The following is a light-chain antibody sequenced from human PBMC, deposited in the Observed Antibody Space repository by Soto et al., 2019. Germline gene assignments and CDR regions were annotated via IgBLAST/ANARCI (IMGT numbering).Light chain of an antibody. CDR2: SAS. Sequence: EIVLMQSPGPLSLSPGETATLSCRASQTASANSLAWYQRKPGQAPRLLIYSASSRATGIPDRFSGSGSGTDFTLTISRLEPEDGAVYFCQQDGSSPTFGQGSKVEIK. V-gene: IGKV3-20*01. J-gene: IGKJ1*01. CDR3: QQDGSSPT. CDR1: QTASANS.